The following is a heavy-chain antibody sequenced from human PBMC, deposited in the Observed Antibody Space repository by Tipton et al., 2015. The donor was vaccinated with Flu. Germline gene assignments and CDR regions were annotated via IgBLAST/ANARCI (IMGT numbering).Heavy chain of an antibody. CDR1: GYTFTGYY. Sequence: QMQLVQSGAEVKKPGASVKVSCKASGYTFTGYYMHWVRQAPGQGLEWMGRINPNSGGTNYAQKFQGRVTMTRDTSISTAYMELSRLRSDGTAVYYGARDLGYSSSWPGGGPGWGNAFRSDLGDVWGQGTTATVSS. CDR3: ARDLGYSSSWPGGGPGWGNAFRSDLGDV. V-gene: IGHV1-2*06. J-gene: IGHJ6*02. CDR2: INPNSGGT. D-gene: IGHD6-13*01.